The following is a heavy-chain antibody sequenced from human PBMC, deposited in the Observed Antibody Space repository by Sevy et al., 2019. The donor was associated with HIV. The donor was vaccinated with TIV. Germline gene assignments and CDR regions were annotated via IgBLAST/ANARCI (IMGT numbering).Heavy chain of an antibody. CDR1: GFTFRSYW. Sequence: GESLKISCAVSGFTFRSYWMSWVRQAPGKGLEWVAHIKVDGSEKYHVDSVKGRFTISRDNAKNSLFLQMNSLRVEDTAVYYCARDCSSTSCLWGLDVWGQGIAVTVSS. CDR3: ARDCSSTSCLWGLDV. CDR2: IKVDGSEK. V-gene: IGHV3-7*03. D-gene: IGHD2-2*01. J-gene: IGHJ6*02.